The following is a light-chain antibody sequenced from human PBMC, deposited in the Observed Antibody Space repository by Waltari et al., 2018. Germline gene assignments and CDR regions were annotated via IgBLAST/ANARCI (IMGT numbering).Light chain of an antibody. CDR2: EVS. V-gene: IGLV2-14*01. J-gene: IGLJ2*01. CDR3: SSYTSSSTRVV. CDR1: SRDVGGLKH. Sequence: QSALTQPASASGSPGQPITISCTGTSRDVGGLKHVSWYPQPPGKAPKLMISEVSNRPSGVSNRFSGSKSGNTASLTISGLQAEDEADYYCSSYTSSSTRVVFGGGTKLTVL.